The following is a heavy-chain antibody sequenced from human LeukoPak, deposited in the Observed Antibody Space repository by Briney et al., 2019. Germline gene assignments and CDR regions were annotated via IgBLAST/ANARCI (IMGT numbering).Heavy chain of an antibody. D-gene: IGHD2-21*02. V-gene: IGHV3-48*04. CDR1: GFTFSSYS. CDR2: ISGSSSTI. J-gene: IGHJ3*02. CDR3: AREFLVVVTAYAFDI. Sequence: QPGGSLRLSCAASGFTFSSYSMNWVRQAPGKGLEWVSYISGSSSTIYYADSVKGRFTISRDNAKNSLYLQMNSLRAEDTAVYYCAREFLVVVTAYAFDIWGQGTMVTVSS.